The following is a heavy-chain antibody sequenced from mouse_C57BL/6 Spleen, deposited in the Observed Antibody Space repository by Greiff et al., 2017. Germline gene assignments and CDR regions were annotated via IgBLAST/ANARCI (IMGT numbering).Heavy chain of an antibody. J-gene: IGHJ2*01. CDR3: ARFPLYYVNYLYYFDG. CDR1: GFTFTDYY. Sequence: EVHLVESGGGLVQPGGSLSLSCAASGFTFTDYYMSWVRQPPGKALEWLGFIRNKANGYTTDYSASVKGRFTISRDTSQSILYLQMNALRAEDSATYYCARFPLYYVNYLYYFDGWGQGTTLTVSS. V-gene: IGHV7-3*01. CDR2: IRNKANGYTT. D-gene: IGHD2-1*01.